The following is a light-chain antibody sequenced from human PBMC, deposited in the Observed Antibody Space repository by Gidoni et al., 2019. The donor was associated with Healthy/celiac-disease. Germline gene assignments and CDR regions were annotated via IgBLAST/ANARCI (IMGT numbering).Light chain of an antibody. CDR3: QQYNNWTPWT. Sequence: EIVMTQSPATLSVSPGERATLSCRASQSVSSNLAWYQQKPGQAPRFSGSGSGTEFTLTISSLKSEDFAVYYCQQYNNWTPWTFGQGTKVEIK. CDR1: QSVSSN. V-gene: IGKV3-15*01. J-gene: IGKJ1*01.